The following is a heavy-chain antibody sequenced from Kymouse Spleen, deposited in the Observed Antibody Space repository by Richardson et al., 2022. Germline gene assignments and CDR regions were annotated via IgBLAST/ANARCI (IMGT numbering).Heavy chain of an antibody. CDR1: GGSISSSSYY. V-gene: IGHV4-39*01. CDR2: IYYSGST. J-gene: IGHJ6*02. CDR3: ASIDYYYYGMDV. Sequence: QLQLQESGPGLVKPSETLSLTCTVSGGSISSSSYYWGWIRQPPGKGLEWIGSIYYSGSTYYNPSLKSRVTISVDTSKNQFSLKLSSVTAADTAVYYCASIDYYYYGMDVWGQGTTVTVSS. D-gene: IGHD1-26*01,IGHD2-8*01,IGHD5-12*01.